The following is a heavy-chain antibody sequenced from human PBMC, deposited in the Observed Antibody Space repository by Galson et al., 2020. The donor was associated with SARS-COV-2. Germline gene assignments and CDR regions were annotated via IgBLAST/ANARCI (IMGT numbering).Heavy chain of an antibody. CDR2: IYYSGST. V-gene: IGHV4-39*07. D-gene: IGHD2-2*02. CDR3: AIYTEYCSSTSCYTFDY. Sequence: SETLSITCTVSGGSISSSSYYWGWIRQPPGKGLEWIGSIYYSGSTYYNPSLKSRVTISVDTSKNQFSLKLSSVTAADTAVYYCAIYTEYCSSTSCYTFDYWGQGTLVTVSS. J-gene: IGHJ4*02. CDR1: GGSISSSSYY.